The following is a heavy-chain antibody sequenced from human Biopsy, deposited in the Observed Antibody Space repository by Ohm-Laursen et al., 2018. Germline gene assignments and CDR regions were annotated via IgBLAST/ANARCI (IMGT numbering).Heavy chain of an antibody. D-gene: IGHD6-25*01. CDR2: ISGYNGNT. CDR1: GYKFTSNG. CDR3: ARIAAAGWDDY. Sequence: GASVKVSCKTSGYKFTSNGMSWVRQAPGQGFEWMGRISGYNGNTNYAQKFQGRITMTIDAATSTGYMDLRSLKSDDTAVYYCARIAAAGWDDYWGRGTLVTVSS. J-gene: IGHJ4*02. V-gene: IGHV1-18*01.